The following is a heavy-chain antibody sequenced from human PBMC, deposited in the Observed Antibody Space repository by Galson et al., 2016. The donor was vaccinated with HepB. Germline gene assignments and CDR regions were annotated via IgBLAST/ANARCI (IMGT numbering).Heavy chain of an antibody. Sequence: SVKVSCKASGSTFTSHYMHWVRQAPGQGPEWMGIIDPNGVTTSYAQKFQGRVTMTRDTSTSTVYMELRSLSSEDTAVYYCARDIAAGYHHYGMDVWGQGTTVTVSS. J-gene: IGHJ6*02. CDR3: ARDIAAGYHHYGMDV. D-gene: IGHD6-13*01. CDR2: IDPNGVTT. CDR1: GSTFTSHY. V-gene: IGHV1-46*01.